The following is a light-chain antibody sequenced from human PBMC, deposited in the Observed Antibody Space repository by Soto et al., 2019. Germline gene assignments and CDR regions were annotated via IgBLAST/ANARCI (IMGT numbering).Light chain of an antibody. Sequence: DVQMTQSPSSLSASVGDRITLTCRASQTIHSYLHWYQFKPGKAPQPLIQSASSLHSGVPSRFSGSGSGTHFTLTISSLQPEDFATYYSQQSYSTPPWTFGQGTKVDIK. CDR1: QTIHSY. V-gene: IGKV1-39*01. CDR2: SAS. CDR3: QQSYSTPPWT. J-gene: IGKJ1*01.